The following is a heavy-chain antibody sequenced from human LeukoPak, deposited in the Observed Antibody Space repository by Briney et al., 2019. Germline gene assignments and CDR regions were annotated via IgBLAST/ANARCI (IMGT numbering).Heavy chain of an antibody. CDR3: ARSVFPYYSGSGSPYNVDVRQNSYFDF. D-gene: IGHD3-10*01. V-gene: IGHV1-46*01. CDR2: INPSVGTA. Sequence: ASVKVSCKASGYTFTNYYIHWVRQAPGQGLEWMGTINPSVGTARSAKGRASLTRDTSTSTVYMALSTLRSEDTAVYYCARSVFPYYSGSGSPYNVDVRQNSYFDFWGQGTLVTVSS. CDR1: GYTFTNYY. J-gene: IGHJ4*02.